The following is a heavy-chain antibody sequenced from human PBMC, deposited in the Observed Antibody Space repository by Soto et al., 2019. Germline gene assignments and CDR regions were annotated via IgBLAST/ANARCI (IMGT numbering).Heavy chain of an antibody. Sequence: EVQLVESGGGLVQPGGSLRLSCAASGFTVSSNYMSWVRQAPGKGLEWVSVIYSGGSTYYADSVKGRFTISRHNSXXTLYLQLNSLRAEDTAVYYCAREYSSGWYGGAFDIWGQGTMVTVSS. CDR3: AREYSSGWYGGAFDI. CDR1: GFTVSSNY. D-gene: IGHD6-19*01. J-gene: IGHJ3*02. V-gene: IGHV3-53*04. CDR2: IYSGGST.